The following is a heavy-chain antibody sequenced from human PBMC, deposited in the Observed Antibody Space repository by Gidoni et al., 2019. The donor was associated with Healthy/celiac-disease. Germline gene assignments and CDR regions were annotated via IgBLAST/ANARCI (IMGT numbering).Heavy chain of an antibody. CDR2: IIPIFGTA. Sequence: VKVSCKASGGTFSSYAISWVRQAPGQGLEWMGGIIPIFGTANYAQKYQGRVTIPADESTSTAYMELSSLRSEDTAVYYCARWELLGDYYYYGMDVWGQGTTVTVSS. D-gene: IGHD1-26*01. CDR3: ARWELLGDYYYYGMDV. J-gene: IGHJ6*02. CDR1: GGTFSSYA. V-gene: IGHV1-69*01.